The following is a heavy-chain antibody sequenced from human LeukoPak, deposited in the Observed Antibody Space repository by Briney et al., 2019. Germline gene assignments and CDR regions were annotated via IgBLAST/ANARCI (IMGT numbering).Heavy chain of an antibody. CDR2: ISISGEYI. Sequence: GGSLRLSCAASGFTFGAYAMSWVRQVPGKGLEWVSSISISGEYISYTDSVKGRFTISRDNSKNALYLEMNNLRAEDTAVYYCAKLGLHQYDSSGHLSYWGQGTLVTVSS. V-gene: IGHV3-23*01. D-gene: IGHD3-22*01. J-gene: IGHJ4*02. CDR3: AKLGLHQYDSSGHLSY. CDR1: GFTFGAYA.